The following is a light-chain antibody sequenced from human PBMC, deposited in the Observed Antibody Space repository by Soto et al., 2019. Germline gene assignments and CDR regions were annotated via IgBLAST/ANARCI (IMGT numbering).Light chain of an antibody. CDR1: QGVSSY. Sequence: DIQLTQSPSFLSASVGDRVTITCRASQGVSSYLAWYQQKPGQAPNLLIHTASTLHSGVPSRFSGSGSGTEFTLTISSLQPEDFATYYCQQHNSYPLTFGQGTKLEIK. V-gene: IGKV1-9*01. J-gene: IGKJ5*01. CDR3: QQHNSYPLT. CDR2: TAS.